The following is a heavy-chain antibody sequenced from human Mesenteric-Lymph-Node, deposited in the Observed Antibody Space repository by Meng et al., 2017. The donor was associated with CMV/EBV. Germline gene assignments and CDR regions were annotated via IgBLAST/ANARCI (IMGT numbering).Heavy chain of an antibody. CDR1: GFTVSSNY. J-gene: IGHJ4*02. Sequence: ETLSLTCAVSGFTVSSNYMTWVRQAPGKGLEWVSVIYGNGSAYYADSVKGRFTISRDNSKNTVYLQMNSLSGEDTAFYYCATFGILTWSLDYWGQGTLVTVSS. CDR3: ATFGILTWSLDY. V-gene: IGHV3-66*02. D-gene: IGHD3-3*01. CDR2: IYGNGSA.